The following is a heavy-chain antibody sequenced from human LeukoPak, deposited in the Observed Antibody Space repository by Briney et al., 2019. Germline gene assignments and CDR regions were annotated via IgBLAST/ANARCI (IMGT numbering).Heavy chain of an antibody. CDR2: ISYDGSNK. J-gene: IGHJ5*02. V-gene: IGHV3-30-3*01. CDR1: GFTFSSYA. CDR3: ARDPGVISP. Sequence: GGSLRLSCAASGFTFSSYAMHWVRQAPGKGLEWVAVISYDGSNKYYADSVKGRFTISRDNSKNTLYLQMNSLRAEDTAVYYCARDPGVISPWGQGTLVTVSS.